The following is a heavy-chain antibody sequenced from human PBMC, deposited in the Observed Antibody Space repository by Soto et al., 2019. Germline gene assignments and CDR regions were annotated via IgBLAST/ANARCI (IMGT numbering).Heavy chain of an antibody. J-gene: IGHJ6*02. Sequence: PGGSLRLSCAASGFTFSSYWMSWVRQAPGKGLEWVANIKQDGSKKYYVDSVKGRFTISRDNSKNTLYLQMNSLRAEDTAVYYCARQQLGTLYYYYGMDVWGQGTTITVSS. CDR2: IKQDGSKK. CDR3: ARQQLGTLYYYYGMDV. V-gene: IGHV3-7*01. CDR1: GFTFSSYW. D-gene: IGHD6-6*01.